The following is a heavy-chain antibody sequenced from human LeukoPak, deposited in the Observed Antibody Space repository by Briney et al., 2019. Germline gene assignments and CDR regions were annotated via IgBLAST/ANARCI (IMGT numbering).Heavy chain of an antibody. J-gene: IGHJ4*02. CDR1: GYTFTSYG. D-gene: IGHD1-26*01. CDR2: ISAYNGNT. V-gene: IGHV1-18*01. Sequence: ASVKVSCKASGYTFTSYGISWVRQAPGQGLEWMGWISAYNGNTNYAQRLQGRVTMTTDTSTSTAYMELRSLRSDDTAVYYCARNKYSGSFYYFDYWGQGTLVTVSS. CDR3: ARNKYSGSFYYFDY.